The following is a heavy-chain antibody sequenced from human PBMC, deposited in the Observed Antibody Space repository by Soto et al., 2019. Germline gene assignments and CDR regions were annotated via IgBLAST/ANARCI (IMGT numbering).Heavy chain of an antibody. CDR2: IIPIFGTA. CDR1: GGTFSSYA. D-gene: IGHD3-3*01. Sequence: SVKVSCKASGGTFSSYAISWVRQAPGQGLEWMGGIIPIFGTANYAQKFQGRVTITADESTSTAYMELSSLRSEDTAVYYCARGSSGLTIFGVVDYYGMDVWGQGTTVTVSS. V-gene: IGHV1-69*13. J-gene: IGHJ6*02. CDR3: ARGSSGLTIFGVVDYYGMDV.